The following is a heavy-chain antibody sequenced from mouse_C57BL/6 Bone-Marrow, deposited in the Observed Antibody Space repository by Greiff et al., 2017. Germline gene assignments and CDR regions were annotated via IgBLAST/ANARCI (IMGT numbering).Heavy chain of an antibody. CDR2: INPSTGGT. CDR1: GYSFTGYY. CDR3: AIKGGNYGFAY. Sequence: DVQLQESGPELVKPGASVKISCKASGYSFTGYYMHWVKQSSEKSLEWIGEINPSTGGTSYTQQFKGKATLTVDTSSSTAYLQLKSLTSEDAAVYYCAIKGGNYGFAYWGQGTLVTVSA. D-gene: IGHD2-1*01. V-gene: IGHV1-43*01. J-gene: IGHJ3*01.